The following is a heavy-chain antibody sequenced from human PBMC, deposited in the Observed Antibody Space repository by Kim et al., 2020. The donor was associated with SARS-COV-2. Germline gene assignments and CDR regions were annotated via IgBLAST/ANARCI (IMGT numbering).Heavy chain of an antibody. CDR1: GGSISSSSYY. CDR2: IYYSGST. CDR3: ARRPVAGAAEYDY. J-gene: IGHJ4*02. D-gene: IGHD6-19*01. V-gene: IGHV4-39*01. Sequence: SETLSLTCTVSGGSISSSSYYWGWIRQPPGKGLEWIGSIYYSGSTYYNPSLKSRVTISVDTSKNQFSLKLSSVTAADTAVYYCARRPVAGAAEYDYWGQGTLVTVSS.